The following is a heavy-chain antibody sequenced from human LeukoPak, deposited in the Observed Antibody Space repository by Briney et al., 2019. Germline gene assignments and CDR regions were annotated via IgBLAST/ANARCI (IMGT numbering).Heavy chain of an antibody. J-gene: IGHJ3*02. CDR3: ARGLDLLNDAFDI. CDR2: ISSSSSTI. Sequence: PGGSLRLSCAASGFTFSSYSMNWVRQAPGKGLEWVSYISSSSSTIYYADSVKGRFTISRDNAKNSLYLQMNSLRAEDTAVYYCARGLDLLNDAFDIWGQGTMVTVSS. D-gene: IGHD1-1*01. V-gene: IGHV3-48*04. CDR1: GFTFSSYS.